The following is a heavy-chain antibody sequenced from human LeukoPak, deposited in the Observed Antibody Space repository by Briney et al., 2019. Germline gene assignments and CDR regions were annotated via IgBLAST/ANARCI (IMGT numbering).Heavy chain of an antibody. Sequence: GGSLRLSCAASGFSFNNYGMTWVRQAPGKGLEWVSYISGSGGSADYADSVKGRFTISRDNAKNSLYLQMNSLRAEDTAVYYCARGSGSHGAYYYYYMDVWGKGTTVTVSS. V-gene: IGHV3-23*01. J-gene: IGHJ6*03. D-gene: IGHD1-26*01. CDR3: ARGSGSHGAYYYYYMDV. CDR1: GFSFNNYG. CDR2: ISGSGGSA.